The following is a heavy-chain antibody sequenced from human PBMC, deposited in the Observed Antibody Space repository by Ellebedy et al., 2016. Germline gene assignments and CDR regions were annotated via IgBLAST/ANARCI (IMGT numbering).Heavy chain of an antibody. V-gene: IGHV4-61*03. CDR2: IHYSGST. Sequence: GSLRLXXTVSGGSVSSGRYYWYWIRQPPGKGLEWIGYIHYSGSTKYNPSLKSRATISIDTSKRHFSLRLSSVTAADTAKYYCAREGWNFFESTRYYDGYGIDVWGQGTTVTVAS. D-gene: IGHD3-22*01. J-gene: IGHJ6*02. CDR1: GGSVSSGRYY. CDR3: AREGWNFFESTRYYDGYGIDV.